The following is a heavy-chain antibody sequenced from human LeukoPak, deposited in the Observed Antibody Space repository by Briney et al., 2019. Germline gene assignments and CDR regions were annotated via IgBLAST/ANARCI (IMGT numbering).Heavy chain of an antibody. CDR3: ARDYDGWKPYFDY. J-gene: IGHJ4*02. V-gene: IGHV4-4*07. D-gene: IGHD3-16*01. Sequence: SETLSLTCTVSGASISSYYWNWIRQPAGKGLEWIGRLSTSGSTNYNPSLKSRVTMSVDTSKNQFSLKLTSVTAADTAVYYCARDYDGWKPYFDYRGQGILVTVSS. CDR1: GASISSYY. CDR2: LSTSGST.